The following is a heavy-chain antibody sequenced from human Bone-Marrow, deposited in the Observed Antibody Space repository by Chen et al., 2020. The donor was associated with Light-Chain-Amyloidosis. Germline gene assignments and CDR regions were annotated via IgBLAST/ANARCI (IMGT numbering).Heavy chain of an antibody. D-gene: IGHD5-12*01. J-gene: IGHJ4*02. V-gene: IGHV5-51*01. CDR2: ISPDDSDA. CDR1: GYTFPNYW. CDR3: ARRRDGYNFDY. Sequence: EVQLEQSGPEVKKPGESLKISCKGSGYTFPNYWIGWVRQMPGKGLEWMGVISPDDSDARYSPSFEGQVTISAEKSITAAYLQWRSLKASDTAMYYCARRRDGYNFDYWGQGTLVTVSS.